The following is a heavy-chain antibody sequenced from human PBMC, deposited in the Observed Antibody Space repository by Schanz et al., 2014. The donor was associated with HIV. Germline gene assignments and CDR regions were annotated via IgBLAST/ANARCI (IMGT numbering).Heavy chain of an antibody. CDR1: GFKFSDSW. Sequence: EMQLVESGGGLVQPGGALRLSCVASGFKFSDSWMHWVRQTPGKGPVWVSRVKYDGSTKEYADSVKGRFTISRDNSKNALFLQMNSLRVEDTAVYYCARDWSYYYESSGLDYWGQGTLATVSS. V-gene: IGHV3-74*01. J-gene: IGHJ4*02. CDR2: VKYDGSTK. D-gene: IGHD3-22*01. CDR3: ARDWSYYYESSGLDY.